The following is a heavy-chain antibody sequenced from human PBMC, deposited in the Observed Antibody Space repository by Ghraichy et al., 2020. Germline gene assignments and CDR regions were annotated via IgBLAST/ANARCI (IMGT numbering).Heavy chain of an antibody. CDR2: ISGSGGST. CDR3: AKSGYSGSYGRYDY. J-gene: IGHJ4*02. CDR1: GFSFSSNV. V-gene: IGHV3-23*01. Sequence: GGSLRLSCAASGFSFSSNVMSWVRQAPGKWLEWVSGISGSGGSTYYADSVRGRFTISRDNSKNTLYLQMNSLRDEDTAVYHCAKSGYSGSYGRYDYWGQGTLVTVSS. D-gene: IGHD1-26*01.